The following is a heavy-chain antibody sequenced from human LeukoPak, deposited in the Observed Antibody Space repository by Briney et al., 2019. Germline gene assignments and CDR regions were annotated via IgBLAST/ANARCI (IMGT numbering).Heavy chain of an antibody. CDR3: AKGVWDGDYSLRTIYYYYYMDV. CDR2: ISGDAGRT. CDR1: GFIFSNHG. Sequence: GGSLRLSCAASGFIFSNHGMNWVRQAPGKGLEWVSGISGDAGRTYYADSVKGRFTISRDNSKNTLYLQMNRLRAEDTAVYYCAKGVWDGDYSLRTIYYYYYMDVWGKGTTVTISS. D-gene: IGHD4-17*01. V-gene: IGHV3-23*01. J-gene: IGHJ6*03.